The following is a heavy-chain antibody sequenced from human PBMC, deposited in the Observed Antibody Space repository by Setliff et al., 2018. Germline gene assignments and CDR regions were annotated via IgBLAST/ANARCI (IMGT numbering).Heavy chain of an antibody. V-gene: IGHV4-38-2*01. Sequence: ETLSLTCAVSGYSISSGYYWGWIRQPPGKGLEWIGSIYHSGSTYYNPSLKSRVTISVDTSKNQFSLKLSSVTAADTAVYYCARQVSWFDPWGQGTLVTVSS. J-gene: IGHJ5*02. CDR1: GYSISSGYY. CDR2: IYHSGST. CDR3: ARQVSWFDP.